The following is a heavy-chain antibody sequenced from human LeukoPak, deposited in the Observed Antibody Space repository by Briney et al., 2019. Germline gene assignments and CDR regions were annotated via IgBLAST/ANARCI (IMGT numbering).Heavy chain of an antibody. J-gene: IGHJ4*02. CDR2: ISHSGST. CDR3: ARMRGSWGGDY. V-gene: IGHV4-34*01. CDR1: GGSFSGYY. D-gene: IGHD1-26*01. Sequence: PSETLSLTCGVYGGSFSGYYWTWIRQPSGKGLEWIGEISHSGSTTYNPSLKSRVTISVDTSKNQFSLRLSSVTAADTAGYYCARMRGSWGGDYWGQGTLVTVSS.